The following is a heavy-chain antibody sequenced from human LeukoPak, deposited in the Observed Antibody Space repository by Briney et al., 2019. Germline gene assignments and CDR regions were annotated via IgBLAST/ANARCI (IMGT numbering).Heavy chain of an antibody. CDR2: INPSGGST. Sequence: VASVKVSCKASGYTFTSYYMHWVRQAPGQGLEWMGIINPSGGSTRYAQKFQGRVTMTRDTSTSTVYMELSSLRSEDTAVYNCARDEVDIVVVPALYYYYYYGMDVWGQGTTVTVSS. D-gene: IGHD2-2*03. CDR3: ARDEVDIVVVPALYYYYYYGMDV. V-gene: IGHV1-46*01. CDR1: GYTFTSYY. J-gene: IGHJ6*02.